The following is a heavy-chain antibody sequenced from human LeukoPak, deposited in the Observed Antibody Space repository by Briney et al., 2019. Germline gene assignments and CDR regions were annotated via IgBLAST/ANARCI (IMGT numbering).Heavy chain of an antibody. V-gene: IGHV3-21*01. J-gene: IGHJ6*02. D-gene: IGHD4/OR15-4a*01. Sequence: GGSLRLSCAASGFTFSSYSMNWVRQAPGKGLEWVSSISSSSSYIYYADSVKGRFTISRDNAKNSLYLQMNSLRAEDTAVYYCARDQPRLSIYYYGMDVWGQGTTVTVSS. CDR2: ISSSSSYI. CDR3: ARDQPRLSIYYYGMDV. CDR1: GFTFSSYS.